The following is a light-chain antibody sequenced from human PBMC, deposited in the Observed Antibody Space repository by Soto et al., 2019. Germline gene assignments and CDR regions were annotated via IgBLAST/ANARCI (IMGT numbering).Light chain of an antibody. CDR1: QSVNNN. J-gene: IGKJ4*01. V-gene: IGKV3-15*01. CDR2: AAS. Sequence: EIVMTQSPAAVSVSPGERATLSCRASQSVNNNLAWYQQRPGQAPRLLIYAASSRATDIPARFSGSGSGTEFTLTISSPQSEDFAVYYCQQYHRRPLTLGGGTKVEIK. CDR3: QQYHRRPLT.